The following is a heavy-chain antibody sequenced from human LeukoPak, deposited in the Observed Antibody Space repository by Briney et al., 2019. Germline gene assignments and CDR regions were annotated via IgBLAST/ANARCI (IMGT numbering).Heavy chain of an antibody. D-gene: IGHD2-15*01. CDR1: GFTFSSCG. V-gene: IGHV3-30*18. Sequence: PGGSLRLSCAASGFTFSSCGMHWVRQAPGKGLEWVAVISYDGSNKYYADSVKGRFTISRDNSKNTLYLQMNSLRAEDTAVYYCAKILGYCSGGSCLFDYWGQGTLVTVSS. CDR3: AKILGYCSGGSCLFDY. CDR2: ISYDGSNK. J-gene: IGHJ4*02.